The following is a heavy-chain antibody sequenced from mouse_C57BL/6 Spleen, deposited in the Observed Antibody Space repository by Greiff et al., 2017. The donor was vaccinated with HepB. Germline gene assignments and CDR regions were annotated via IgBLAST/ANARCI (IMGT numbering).Heavy chain of an antibody. D-gene: IGHD2-1*01. CDR1: GFNIKDYY. CDR3: ARVPYCNPYYYAMDY. CDR2: IDPEDGET. Sequence: EVMLVESGAELVKPGASVKLSCTASGFNIKDYYMHWVKQRTEQGLEWIGRIDPEDGETKYAPKFQGKATITADTSSNTAYLQLSSLKSEDTAVYYCARVPYCNPYYYAMDYWGQGTSVTVSS. V-gene: IGHV14-2*01. J-gene: IGHJ4*01.